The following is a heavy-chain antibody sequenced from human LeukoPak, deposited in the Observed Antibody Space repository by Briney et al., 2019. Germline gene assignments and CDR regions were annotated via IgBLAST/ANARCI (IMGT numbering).Heavy chain of an antibody. CDR2: INQDGSEE. V-gene: IGHV3-7*01. D-gene: IGHD6-19*01. Sequence: GGSLRLSCAASGFTFSTYWMSWVRQAPGKGLEWVANINQDGSEEYYVDSVKGRFTISRDNAKNSLYLQVNSLRAEDTAVYYCARTYPGIAKAGTFDYWGQGTLVTVSS. CDR1: GFTFSTYW. J-gene: IGHJ4*02. CDR3: ARTYPGIAKAGTFDY.